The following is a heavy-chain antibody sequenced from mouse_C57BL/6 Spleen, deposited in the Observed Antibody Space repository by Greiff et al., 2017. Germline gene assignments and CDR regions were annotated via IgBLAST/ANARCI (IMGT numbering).Heavy chain of an antibody. CDR2: INYDGSST. J-gene: IGHJ3*01. CDR1: GFTFSDYY. Sequence: DVHLVESEGGLVQPGSSMKLSCTASGFTFSDYYMAWVRQVPEKGLEWVANINYDGSSTYYLVSLKSRFIISRDNAKNILYLQMSSLKSEDTATYYCARDDGYYGAYWGQGTLVTVSA. D-gene: IGHD2-3*01. CDR3: ARDDGYYGAY. V-gene: IGHV5-16*01.